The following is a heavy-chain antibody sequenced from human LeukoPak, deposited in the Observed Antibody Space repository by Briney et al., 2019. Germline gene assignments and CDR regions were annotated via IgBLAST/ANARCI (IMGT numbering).Heavy chain of an antibody. Sequence: SETLSLTCTVSGGSISSYYWSWIRQPPGKGLEWIGYIYYSGSINYNPSLKSRVTISVDTSKNQFSLKLSSVTAADTAVYYCARGIAAAGPFLHWGQGTLVTVSS. CDR3: ARGIAAAGPFLH. V-gene: IGHV4-59*01. CDR2: IYYSGSI. J-gene: IGHJ1*01. CDR1: GGSISSYY. D-gene: IGHD6-13*01.